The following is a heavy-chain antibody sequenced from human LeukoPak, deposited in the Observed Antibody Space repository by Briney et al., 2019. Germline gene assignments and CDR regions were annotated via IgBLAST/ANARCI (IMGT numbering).Heavy chain of an antibody. Sequence: ASVKVSCKASGYTFTGYYMHWVRQAPGQGLEWMEWINPNSGGTNYAQKFQGRVTMTRDTSISTAYMELSRLRSDDTAVYYCARVQSIPAPPFWGYWGQGTLVAVSS. CDR3: ARVQSIPAPPFWGY. D-gene: IGHD6-6*01. J-gene: IGHJ4*02. CDR2: INPNSGGT. V-gene: IGHV1-2*02. CDR1: GYTFTGYY.